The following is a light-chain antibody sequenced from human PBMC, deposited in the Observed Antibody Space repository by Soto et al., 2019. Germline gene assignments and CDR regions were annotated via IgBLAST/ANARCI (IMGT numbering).Light chain of an antibody. J-gene: IGKJ4*01. CDR2: WAS. CDR1: QTILYSSNNKNY. CDR3: QQYYSTPLT. Sequence: DIVMTQSPDSLAVSLGERATINCKSSQTILYSSNNKNYLAWYQQKPGQPPKLLIYWASTRESGLPDRFSGSGSGTDFTLTINTLPAEDVAVYYCQQYYSTPLTCGGCTKVESK. V-gene: IGKV4-1*01.